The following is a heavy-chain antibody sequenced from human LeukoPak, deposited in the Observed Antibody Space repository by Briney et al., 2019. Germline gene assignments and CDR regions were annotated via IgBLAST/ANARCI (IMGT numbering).Heavy chain of an antibody. J-gene: IGHJ6*03. CDR3: SSCATGTTCYNYFMDV. CDR2: SYPTGST. D-gene: IGHD1-1*01. V-gene: IGHV4-4*07. CDR1: GDSISNYF. Sequence: PSETLSLTCTVSGDSISNYFWSWIRQPAGKGLEWIGRSYPTGSTNYSPSLKSRVTISLDKSKSQYSLNLTSVTATDTALYHCSSCATGTTCYNYFMDVGGKGTTVIVSS.